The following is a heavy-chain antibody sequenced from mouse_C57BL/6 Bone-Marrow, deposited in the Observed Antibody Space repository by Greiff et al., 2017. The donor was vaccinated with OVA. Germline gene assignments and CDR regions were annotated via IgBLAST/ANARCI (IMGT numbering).Heavy chain of an antibody. V-gene: IGHV5-9-1*02. CDR2: ISSGGDYI. D-gene: IGHD2-5*01. CDR1: GFTFSSYA. Sequence: EVKLVESGEGLVKPGGSLKLSCAASGFTFSSYAMSWVRQTPEKRLEWVAYISSGGDYIYYADTVKGRFTISRDNARNTLYLQMSSLKSEDTAMYYCTTHSNYVFAYWGQGTLVTVSA. CDR3: TTHSNYVFAY. J-gene: IGHJ3*01.